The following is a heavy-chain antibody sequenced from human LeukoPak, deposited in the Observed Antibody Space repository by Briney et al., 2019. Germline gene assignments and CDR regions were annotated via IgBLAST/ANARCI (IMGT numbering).Heavy chain of an antibody. CDR3: ARDPGGAYCSSTSCYSNYYYYYMDV. CDR2: INPSGGST. V-gene: IGHV1-46*01. J-gene: IGHJ6*03. D-gene: IGHD2-2*01. Sequence: ASVKVSCKASGYTFTSYYMHWVRQAPGQGLEWMGIINPSGGSTSYAQKFQGRVTMTRDMSTSTAYMELRSLRSDDAAVYYCARDPGGAYCSSTSCYSNYYYYYMDVWGKGTTVTISS. CDR1: GYTFTSYY.